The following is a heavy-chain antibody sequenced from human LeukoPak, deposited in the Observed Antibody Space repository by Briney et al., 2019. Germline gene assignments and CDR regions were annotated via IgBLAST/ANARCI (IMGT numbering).Heavy chain of an antibody. J-gene: IGHJ4*02. D-gene: IGHD1-26*01. Sequence: SETLSLTCTVSGVSISSSSYYWGWIRQPQGKGLEWIVSIYYSGSTYYNPSLKSRITISVDTSKNQFSLRLNSVTAADTAMYYCAKSGGYGLIDYWGQGTRVTVSS. CDR1: GVSISSSSYY. V-gene: IGHV4-39*07. CDR3: AKSGGYGLIDY. CDR2: IYYSGST.